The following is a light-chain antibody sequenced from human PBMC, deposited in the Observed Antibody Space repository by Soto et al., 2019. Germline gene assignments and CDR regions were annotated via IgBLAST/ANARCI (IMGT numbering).Light chain of an antibody. CDR2: GAS. CDR3: QQYNNWPFT. J-gene: IGKJ3*01. V-gene: IGKV3-15*01. Sequence: EIVMTQSPATLSVSPGERATLSCRASQSVSSNLAWYQQKPGQAPRLLSYGASTRATGIPDRFSGSGSGTEFTLTISSLQSGDFAVYYCQQYNNWPFTFGPGTKVDIK. CDR1: QSVSSN.